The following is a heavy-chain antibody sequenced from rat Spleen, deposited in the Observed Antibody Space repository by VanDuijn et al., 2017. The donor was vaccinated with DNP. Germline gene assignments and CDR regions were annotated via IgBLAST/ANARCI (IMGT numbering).Heavy chain of an antibody. CDR2: ITNTGGST. CDR1: GFTFSDHY. V-gene: IGHV5-31*01. J-gene: IGHJ2*01. CDR3: SRDGPPYYGVPFDY. Sequence: EVQLVESGGGLVQPGRSLKFSCAASGFTFSDHYMAWVRQAPGKGLEWVASITNTGGSTYYPDSVKGRFTISRNNAKSTLYLQMNSLRSEDTATYSCSRDGPPYYGVPFDYWGQGVMVTVSS. D-gene: IGHD1-7*01.